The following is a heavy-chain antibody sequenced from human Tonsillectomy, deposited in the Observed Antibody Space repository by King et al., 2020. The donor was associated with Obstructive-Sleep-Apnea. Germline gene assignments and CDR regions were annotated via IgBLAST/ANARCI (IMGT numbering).Heavy chain of an antibody. V-gene: IGHV3-48*04. CDR2: ISSSSSTI. J-gene: IGHJ4*02. Sequence: VQLVESGGGLVQPGGSLRLSCAASGFTFSSYSMNWVRQAPGKGLEWVSYISSSSSTIYYADSVKGRFTISRDNAKNSLYLQMNSLRAEDTAVYYCARDRARGYYDSSGYWGSYWGQGTLVTVSS. D-gene: IGHD3-22*01. CDR3: ARDRARGYYDSSGYWGSY. CDR1: GFTFSSYS.